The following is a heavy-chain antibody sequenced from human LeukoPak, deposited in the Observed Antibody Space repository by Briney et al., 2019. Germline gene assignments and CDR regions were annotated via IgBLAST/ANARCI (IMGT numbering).Heavy chain of an antibody. CDR2: IYYSGST. J-gene: IGHJ3*02. V-gene: IGHV4-39*07. CDR1: GGSISSSSYY. CDR3: AREKLVIYAFDI. Sequence: SETLSLTCTVSGGSISSSSYYWGWIRQPPGKGLEWIGSIYYSGSTYYNPSLKSRVTISVDTSKNQFSLKLSSVTAADTAVYYCAREKLVIYAFDIWGQGTMVTVSS. D-gene: IGHD3-10*01.